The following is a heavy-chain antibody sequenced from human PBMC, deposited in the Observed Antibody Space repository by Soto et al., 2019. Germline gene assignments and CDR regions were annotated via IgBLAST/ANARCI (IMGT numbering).Heavy chain of an antibody. Sequence: SETLSLTCAVYGGSFTDYYWSWIRQPPGKGLEWIGEINHSGSTNYNPSLKSRVTMPVDTSKNQFSLKLTSVTTADTAVYYCARTRISIFGVVTPRYYFDYWGQGTLVTVSS. D-gene: IGHD3-3*01. CDR3: ARTRISIFGVVTPRYYFDY. CDR1: GGSFTDYY. V-gene: IGHV4-34*01. J-gene: IGHJ4*02. CDR2: INHSGST.